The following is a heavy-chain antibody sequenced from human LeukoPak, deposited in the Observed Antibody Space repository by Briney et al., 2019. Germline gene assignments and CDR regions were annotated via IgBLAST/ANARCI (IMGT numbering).Heavy chain of an antibody. CDR2: ISSSSSYI. CDR3: ARDLGGYCSGGSRYSGGWGY. Sequence: GGSLRLSCAASGFTFSSYSMNWVRQAPGKGLEWVSSISSSSSYIYYADSVKGRFTISRDNAKNSLYLQMNSLRAEDTAVYYCARDLGGYCSGGSRYSGGWGYWGQGTLVTVSS. V-gene: IGHV3-21*01. D-gene: IGHD2-15*01. CDR1: GFTFSSYS. J-gene: IGHJ4*02.